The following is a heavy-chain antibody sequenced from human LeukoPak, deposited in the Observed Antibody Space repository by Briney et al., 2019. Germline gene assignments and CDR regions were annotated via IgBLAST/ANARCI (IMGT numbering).Heavy chain of an antibody. D-gene: IGHD3-22*01. V-gene: IGHV4-59*01. CDR1: GGSISSYY. CDR2: IYYSGST. Sequence: SETLSLTCTVSGGSISSYYWSWLRQPPGKGLEWIGYIYYSGSTNYNPSLKSRVTIPVDTSKNQFSLKLSSVTAADTAVYYCARAHAYYDSSGYYYGSAFDIWGQGTMVTVSS. CDR3: ARAHAYYDSSGYYYGSAFDI. J-gene: IGHJ3*02.